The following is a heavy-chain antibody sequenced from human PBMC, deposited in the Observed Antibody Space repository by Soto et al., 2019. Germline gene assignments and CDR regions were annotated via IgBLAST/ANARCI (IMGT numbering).Heavy chain of an antibody. V-gene: IGHV3-23*01. D-gene: IGHD6-13*01. CDR1: GFTFSTYA. J-gene: IGHJ6*02. Sequence: GGSLRLSCAASGFTFSTYAMTWVRQAPGKGLEWVSAISASGGSTYYADSVKGRFTISRDNAKNSLYLQMNSLRAEDTAVYYCASLPGIAGAGPYGMVVWCPGPTVTVFS. CDR3: ASLPGIAGAGPYGMVV. CDR2: ISASGGST.